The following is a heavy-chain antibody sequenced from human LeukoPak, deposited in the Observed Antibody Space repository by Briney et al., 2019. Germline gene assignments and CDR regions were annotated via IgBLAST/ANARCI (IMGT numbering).Heavy chain of an antibody. J-gene: IGHJ4*02. CDR2: ISGSGGGT. D-gene: IGHD2-15*01. Sequence: GGSLRLSCAASGFTFSSYAINWVRQAPGEGLEWVSGISGSGGGTYYADSVKGRFTISRDNSKNTLYLQMNSLRAEDTAVYHCAKVFCSGGSCYSAFGFDYWGQGTLVTVSS. CDR3: AKVFCSGGSCYSAFGFDY. V-gene: IGHV3-23*01. CDR1: GFTFSSYA.